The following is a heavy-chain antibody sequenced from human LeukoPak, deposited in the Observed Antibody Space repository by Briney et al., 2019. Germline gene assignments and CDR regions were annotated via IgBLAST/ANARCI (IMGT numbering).Heavy chain of an antibody. V-gene: IGHV3-48*02. J-gene: IGHJ1*01. Sequence: GGSLRLSCAASGFTFSCYTMTWVRQAPGKGLEWVSYISSSSDTMYYAGSVKGRFTISRDNAKNSLYLQMNSLRDEDTALYYCARAPYGDSKSGHFQHWGQGTLVTVSS. CDR3: ARAPYGDSKSGHFQH. CDR1: GFTFSCYT. D-gene: IGHD4-17*01. CDR2: ISSSSDTM.